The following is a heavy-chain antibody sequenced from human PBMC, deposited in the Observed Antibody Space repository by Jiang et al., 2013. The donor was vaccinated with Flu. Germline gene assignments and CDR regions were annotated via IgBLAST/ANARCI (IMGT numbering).Heavy chain of an antibody. V-gene: IGHV3-11*06. CDR3: ARVSRPVTGQWDYYFYSLDV. CDR2: ISSDWPST. Sequence: QLVESGGGLVTPGGSLRLSCAASGFTFTDYYMTWIRQAPGKGLEWVAYISSDWPSTNYADSVKGRFTISRDNAKNSLYLQMNSLRVEDTAVYYCARVSRPVTGQWDYYFYSLDVWGKGTTVTVSS. CDR1: GFTFTDYY. J-gene: IGHJ6*04. D-gene: IGHD2-21*02.